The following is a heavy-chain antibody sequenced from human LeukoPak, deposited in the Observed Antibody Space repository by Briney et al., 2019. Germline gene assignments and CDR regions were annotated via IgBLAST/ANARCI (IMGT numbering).Heavy chain of an antibody. V-gene: IGHV1-2*02. Sequence: ASVKVSCKASGYTFAGYYIRWMRQAPGQGLEWMGWINPNSGGTNDAQKFQGRVTMTTDTSISTAYMELSRLRSDDTALYYCARGGWSGYSYGSEPEKYFDYWGQGTLVTVSS. J-gene: IGHJ4*02. CDR1: GYTFAGYY. D-gene: IGHD5-18*01. CDR3: ARGGWSGYSYGSEPEKYFDY. CDR2: INPNSGGT.